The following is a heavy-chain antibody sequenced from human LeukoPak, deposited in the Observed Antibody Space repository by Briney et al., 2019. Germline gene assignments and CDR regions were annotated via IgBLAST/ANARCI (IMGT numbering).Heavy chain of an antibody. V-gene: IGHV3-74*01. J-gene: IGHJ5*02. CDR2: IDEDGKTI. CDR3: VSDLCGGDDQ. Sequence: GGSLRPSCAASGFTFNSFWVDWVRPAPGEGLVWVSRIDEDGKTIDYADSVKGRFTISRDNAKDTLYLQMSSLRDEDTAVYYCVSDLCGGDDQWGRGTLVTDSS. D-gene: IGHD3-3*01. CDR1: GFTFNSFW.